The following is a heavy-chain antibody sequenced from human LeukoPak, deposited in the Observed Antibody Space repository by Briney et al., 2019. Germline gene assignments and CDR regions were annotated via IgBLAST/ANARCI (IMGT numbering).Heavy chain of an antibody. CDR1: GGSISSGSYY. CDR3: ARAGITMVRGVIYDY. V-gene: IGHV4-61*02. Sequence: SATLSLTCTVSGGSISSGSYYWSWIRQPAGKGLEWIGRIYTSGSTNYNPSLKSRVTISVDTSKNQFSLKLSSVTAADTAVYYCARAGITMVRGVIYDYWGQGTLVTISS. J-gene: IGHJ4*02. CDR2: IYTSGST. D-gene: IGHD3-10*01.